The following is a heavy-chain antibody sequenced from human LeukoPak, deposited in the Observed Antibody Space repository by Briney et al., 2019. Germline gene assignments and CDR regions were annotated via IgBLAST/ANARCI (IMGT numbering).Heavy chain of an antibody. Sequence: SETLSLTCTVSGGSISPYFWSWIRQPPGKGLEWIGYIYYSGSTNYNPSLKSRVTISVDTSKNQFSLKLNSVTAADTAVYYCARRQTYFDYWGQGTLVTVSS. J-gene: IGHJ4*02. CDR3: ARRQTYFDY. V-gene: IGHV4-59*08. CDR2: IYYSGST. CDR1: GGSISPYF.